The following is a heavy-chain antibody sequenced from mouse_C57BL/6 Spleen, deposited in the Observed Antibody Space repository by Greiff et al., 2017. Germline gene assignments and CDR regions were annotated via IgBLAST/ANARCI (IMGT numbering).Heavy chain of an antibody. J-gene: IGHJ4*01. V-gene: IGHV7-3*01. Sequence: EVKLMESGGGLVQPGGSLSLSCAASGFTFTDYYMSWVRQPPGKALEWLGFIRNKANGYTTEYSASVKGRFTISRDNSQSILYLQMNALRAEDSATYYCARYDRWRAMDYWGQGTSVTVSS. CDR3: ARYDRWRAMDY. CDR1: GFTFTDYY. CDR2: IRNKANGYTT.